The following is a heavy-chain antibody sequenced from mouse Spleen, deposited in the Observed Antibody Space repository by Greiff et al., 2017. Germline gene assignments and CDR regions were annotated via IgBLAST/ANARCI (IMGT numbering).Heavy chain of an antibody. V-gene: IGHV1-87*01. CDR1: GYTFTSYW. CDR3: ARGGSFGNYPYYYAMDY. J-gene: IGHJ4*01. Sequence: VQRVESGAELARPGASVKLSCKASGYTFTSYWMQWVKQRPGQGLEWIGAIYPGDGDTRYTQKFKGKATLTADKSSSTAYMQLSSLASEDSAVYYCARGGSFGNYPYYYAMDYWGQGTSVTVSS. D-gene: IGHD2-1*01. CDR2: IYPGDGDT.